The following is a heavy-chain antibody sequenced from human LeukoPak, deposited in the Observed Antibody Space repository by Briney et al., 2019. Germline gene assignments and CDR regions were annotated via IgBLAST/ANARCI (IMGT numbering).Heavy chain of an antibody. J-gene: IGHJ5*02. CDR1: GFTFSSYW. CDR3: ARDDCSSISCYHNWFDP. V-gene: IGHV3-7*01. D-gene: IGHD2-2*01. Sequence: GGSLRLSCAASGFTFSSYWMSWVRQAPGKGLEWVANIKQDGSKKYYVDSVKGRFTISRDNAKNSLYLQMNSLRAEDTAVYYCARDDCSSISCYHNWFDPWGQGTLVTVSS. CDR2: IKQDGSKK.